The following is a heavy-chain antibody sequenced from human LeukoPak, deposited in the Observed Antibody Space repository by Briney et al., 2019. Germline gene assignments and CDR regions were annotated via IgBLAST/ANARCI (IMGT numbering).Heavy chain of an antibody. CDR1: GFTFSSYS. V-gene: IGHV3-48*04. Sequence: GGSLRLSCAASGFTFSSYSMNWVRQAPGKGLEWVSYISSSSSTIYYADSVKGRFTISRDNAKNSLYLQMNSLRAEDTAVYYCARDRDAVTTFDAFDIWGQGTMVTVSS. D-gene: IGHD4-17*01. J-gene: IGHJ3*02. CDR3: ARDRDAVTTFDAFDI. CDR2: ISSSSSTI.